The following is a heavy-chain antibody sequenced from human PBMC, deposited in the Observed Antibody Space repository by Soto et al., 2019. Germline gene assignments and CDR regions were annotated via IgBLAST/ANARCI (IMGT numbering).Heavy chain of an antibody. D-gene: IGHD5-12*01. CDR2: IYSGGST. CDR3: ARHIVATHDY. V-gene: IGHV4-39*01. CDR1: GGSLRSSSYY. Sequence: EPLSLTCTVAGGSLRSSSYYCGRIRQPPGKGLEWIGSIYSGGSTFYNPSLKSRVTISVDTSKNQFSLKLSSVTAADTAVYYCARHIVATHDYWGQGTLVPVSS. J-gene: IGHJ4*02.